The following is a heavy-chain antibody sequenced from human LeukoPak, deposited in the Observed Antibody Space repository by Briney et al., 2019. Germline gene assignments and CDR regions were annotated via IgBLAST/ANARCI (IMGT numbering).Heavy chain of an antibody. CDR2: IIPIFGTA. CDR1: GGTFISYA. D-gene: IGHD3-3*01. Sequence: SVTVSCKASGGTFISYAISWVRQAPGQGLEWMGGIIPIFGTANYAQKFQGRVTITADESTSTAYMELSSLRSEDTAVYYCARASTYYDFWSGYYFFDYWGQGTLVTVSS. V-gene: IGHV1-69*13. J-gene: IGHJ4*02. CDR3: ARASTYYDFWSGYYFFDY.